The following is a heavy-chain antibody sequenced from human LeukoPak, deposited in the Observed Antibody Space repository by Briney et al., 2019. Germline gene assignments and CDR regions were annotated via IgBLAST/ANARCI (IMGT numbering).Heavy chain of an antibody. CDR1: GYTFTSYG. CDR2: ISAYNGNT. D-gene: IGHD3-22*01. CDR3: ARQGRVFYDSSKWEFDY. J-gene: IGHJ4*02. Sequence: GASVKVSCKASGYTFTSYGISWVRQAPGQGLEWMGWISAYNGNTNYAQKLQGRVTMTTDTSTSTAYMELRSLRSDDTAVYYCARQGRVFYDSSKWEFDYWGQGTLVTVSS. V-gene: IGHV1-18*01.